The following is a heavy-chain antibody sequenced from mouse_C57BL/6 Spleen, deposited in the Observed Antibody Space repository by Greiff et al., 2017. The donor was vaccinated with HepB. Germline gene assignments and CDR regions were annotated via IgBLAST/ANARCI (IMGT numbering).Heavy chain of an antibody. D-gene: IGHD2-5*01. CDR3: AWAYYSNPLAY. Sequence: VQLQQSGPELVKPGASVKISCKASGYAFSSSWMNWVKQRPGKGLEWIGRIYPGDGDTNYNGKFKGKATLTADKSSSTAYMPLSSLTSEDSAVYFCAWAYYSNPLAYWGQGTLVTVSA. CDR1: GYAFSSSW. CDR2: IYPGDGDT. V-gene: IGHV1-82*01. J-gene: IGHJ3*01.